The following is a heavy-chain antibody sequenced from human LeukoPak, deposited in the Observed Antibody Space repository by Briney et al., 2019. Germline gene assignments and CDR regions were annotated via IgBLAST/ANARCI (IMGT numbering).Heavy chain of an antibody. V-gene: IGHV4-4*02. D-gene: IGHD3-10*01. CDR1: GGSISSSNW. CDR2: IYHSGST. CDR3: ARKESPHYYGSGSYFLDY. J-gene: IGHJ4*02. Sequence: SETLSLTCAVSGGSISSSNWWSWVRQPPGKGLEWIGEIYHSGSTNYNPSLKSRVTISVDTSKNQFSLKLSSVTAADTAVYYCARKESPHYYGSGSYFLDYWGQGTLVTVSS.